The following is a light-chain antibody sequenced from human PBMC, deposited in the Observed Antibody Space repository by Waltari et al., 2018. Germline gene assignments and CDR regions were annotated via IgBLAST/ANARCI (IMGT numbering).Light chain of an antibody. CDR3: QQYNSYSGGGT. J-gene: IGKJ1*01. Sequence: DIQMTQSPSTLSASVGDRVTITCRASQSISSWLAWYQQKPWKAPKLLIYKASSLETVVPSRFSGSASGTEFTLTITSLQPDDFATYYCQQYNSYSGGGTFGQGTKVEIK. CDR2: KAS. CDR1: QSISSW. V-gene: IGKV1-5*03.